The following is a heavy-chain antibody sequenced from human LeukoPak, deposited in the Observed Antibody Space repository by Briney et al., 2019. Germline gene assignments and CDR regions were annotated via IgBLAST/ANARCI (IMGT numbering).Heavy chain of an antibody. Sequence: SGRSLRLSCAASGFTFSSYAMHWVRQAPGKGLEWVAVISFDGGNKYYADSVKGRFAISRDNSKNTLYLQMNSLRAEDTALYYCAKDFGGSGDFWSGYYDYYHYGMDVWGQGTTVTISS. V-gene: IGHV3-30*18. CDR1: GFTFSSYA. CDR2: ISFDGGNK. J-gene: IGHJ6*02. D-gene: IGHD3-3*01. CDR3: AKDFGGSGDFWSGYYDYYHYGMDV.